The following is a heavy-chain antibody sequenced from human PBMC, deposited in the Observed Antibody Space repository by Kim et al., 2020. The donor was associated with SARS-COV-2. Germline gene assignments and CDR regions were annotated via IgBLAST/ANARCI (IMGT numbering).Heavy chain of an antibody. Sequence: SETLSLTCGVSGGSISSSNWWSWVRPPPGKGLEWIGEIYTNGLAWIYPNGRSNYHPSLKSRVTISADRSKNQFSLRLSSVSAADTAVYYCAGQGEKGGNSLGYFNYWGQGTLVTVSS. CDR1: GGSISSSNW. CDR3: AGQGEKGGNSLGYFNY. J-gene: IGHJ4*02. V-gene: IGHV4-4*02. CDR2: IYTNGLAWIYPNGRS. D-gene: IGHD1-1*01.